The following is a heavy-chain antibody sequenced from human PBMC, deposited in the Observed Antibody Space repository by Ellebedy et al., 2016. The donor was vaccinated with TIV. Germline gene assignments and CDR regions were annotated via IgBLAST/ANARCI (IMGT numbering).Heavy chain of an antibody. CDR1: GFTFSSYW. Sequence: GESLKISCAASGFTFSSYWMSWVRQAPGKGLEWVANIKQDGSEKYYVDSVKGRFTISRDNAKNSLYLQMNSLRAEDTAVYYCARGPGYGDYSANWFDPWGQGTLVTVSS. J-gene: IGHJ5*02. V-gene: IGHV3-7*01. D-gene: IGHD4-17*01. CDR3: ARGPGYGDYSANWFDP. CDR2: IKQDGSEK.